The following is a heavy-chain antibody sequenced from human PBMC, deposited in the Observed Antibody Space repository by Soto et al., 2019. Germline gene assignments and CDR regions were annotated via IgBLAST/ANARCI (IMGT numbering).Heavy chain of an antibody. Sequence: AGGSLRLSCAASGFTFSYYYMSWIRQAPGKGLEWVSYISSSNSYTNYADSVKGRFTISRDNANISLYLQMNSLRAEDTAVYYCATMRFLEWLFGPTSFDNWGQGTLVTVSS. CDR2: ISSSNSYT. J-gene: IGHJ4*02. D-gene: IGHD3-3*01. CDR1: GFTFSYYY. CDR3: ATMRFLEWLFGPTSFDN. V-gene: IGHV3-11*06.